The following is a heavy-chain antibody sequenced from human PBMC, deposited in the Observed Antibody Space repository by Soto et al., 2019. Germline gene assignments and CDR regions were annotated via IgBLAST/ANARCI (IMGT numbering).Heavy chain of an antibody. Sequence: EVQLVESGGGLVKPGGSLRLSCAASGFTFSNAWMSWVRQAPGKGLEWVGRIKSKTDGGTTDYAAPVKGRFTISRDDSKNTLYLQMNSLKTEDTAVYYCTTDPLGYCSGGSCYPHYNWFDPWGQGTLVTVSS. CDR2: IKSKTDGGTT. V-gene: IGHV3-15*01. J-gene: IGHJ5*02. CDR1: GFTFSNAW. CDR3: TTDPLGYCSGGSCYPHYNWFDP. D-gene: IGHD2-15*01.